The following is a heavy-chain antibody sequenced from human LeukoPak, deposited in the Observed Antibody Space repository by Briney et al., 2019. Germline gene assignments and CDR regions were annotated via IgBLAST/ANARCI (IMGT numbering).Heavy chain of an antibody. J-gene: IGHJ5*02. D-gene: IGHD3-22*01. CDR1: GGTFSSYA. CDR3: ARAKAGNYYDSSGYYPPVDP. V-gene: IGHV1-69*05. Sequence: ASVKVSCKASGGTFSSYAISWVRQAPGQGLEWMGGIIPIFGTANYAQKFQGRVTITTDESTSTAYMELSSLRSEDTAVYYCARAKAGNYYDSSGYYPPVDPWGQRTLVTVSS. CDR2: IIPIFGTA.